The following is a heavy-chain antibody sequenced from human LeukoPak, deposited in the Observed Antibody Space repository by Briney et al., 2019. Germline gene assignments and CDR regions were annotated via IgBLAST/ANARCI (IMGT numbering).Heavy chain of an antibody. D-gene: IGHD6-19*01. V-gene: IGHV3-30*04. CDR2: ISYDGSNK. Sequence: GGSLRLSCAASGFTFSSYAMHWVRQAPGKGLEWVAVISYDGSNKYYADSVKGRFTISRDNSKNTLYLQMNSLRAEDTAVYYCAKDRPGYSSGWYLGYFDYWGQGTLVTVSS. J-gene: IGHJ4*02. CDR1: GFTFSSYA. CDR3: AKDRPGYSSGWYLGYFDY.